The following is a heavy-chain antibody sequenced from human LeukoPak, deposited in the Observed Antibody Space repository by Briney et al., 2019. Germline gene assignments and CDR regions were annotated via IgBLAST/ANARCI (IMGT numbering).Heavy chain of an antibody. J-gene: IGHJ6*02. CDR3: ARVGYCSGGSGYLYYYYYYGMDV. D-gene: IGHD2-15*01. Sequence: ASVKVSCKASGYTFTSYGISWVRQAPGQGLEWMGWISAYNGNTNYAQKLQGRVTMTTDTSTSTAYMELRSLRSDDTAVYYCARVGYCSGGSGYLYYYYYYGMDVWGQGTTVTVSS. V-gene: IGHV1-18*01. CDR2: ISAYNGNT. CDR1: GYTFTSYG.